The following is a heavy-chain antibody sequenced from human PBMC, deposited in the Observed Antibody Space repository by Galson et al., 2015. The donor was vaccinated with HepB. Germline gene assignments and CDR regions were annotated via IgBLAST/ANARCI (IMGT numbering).Heavy chain of an antibody. CDR2: FDPEDGET. CDR1: GGTFSSYA. CDR3: ATGPIVGAMFAFDI. J-gene: IGHJ3*02. V-gene: IGHV1-24*01. Sequence: SVKVSCKASGGTFSSYAISWVRQAPGQGLEWMGGFDPEDGETIYAQKFQGRVTMTEDTSTDTAYMELSSLRSEDTAVYYCATGPIVGAMFAFDIWGQGTMVTVSS. D-gene: IGHD1-26*01.